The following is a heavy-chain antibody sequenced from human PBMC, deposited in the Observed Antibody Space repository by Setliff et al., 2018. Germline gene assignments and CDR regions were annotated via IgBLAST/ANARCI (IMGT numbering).Heavy chain of an antibody. CDR3: ARDKLRFLENWFDP. CDR2: ISSSSSYI. Sequence: GESLKISCAASGFTFSSYSMNWVRQAPGKGLEWVSSISSSSSYIYYADSVKGRFTISRDNAKNSLYLQMNSLRAEDTAVYYCARDKLRFLENWFDPWGREPWSPSPQ. J-gene: IGHJ5*02. D-gene: IGHD3-3*01. V-gene: IGHV3-21*01. CDR1: GFTFSSYS.